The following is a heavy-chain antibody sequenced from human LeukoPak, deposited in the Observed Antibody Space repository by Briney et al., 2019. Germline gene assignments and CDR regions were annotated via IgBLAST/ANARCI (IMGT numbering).Heavy chain of an antibody. CDR1: GYTFTYW. CDR2: IYPGDSDT. Sequence: GESLRISCKGSGYTFTYWIAWVRQMPGKGLERMGIIYPGDSDTRYSPSFQGQVTISVDKSISTAYLQWSSLKASDTAMYYCARQDGGGLYYFDYWGQGTLVTVSS. J-gene: IGHJ4*02. V-gene: IGHV5-51*01. CDR3: ARQDGGGLYYFDY. D-gene: IGHD4-23*01.